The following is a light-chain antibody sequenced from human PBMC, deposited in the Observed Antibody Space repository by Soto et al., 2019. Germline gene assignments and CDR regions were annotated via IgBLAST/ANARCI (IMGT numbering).Light chain of an antibody. CDR2: KAS. V-gene: IGKV1-5*03. Sequence: EIQMTQSPSTLSGSVGDRVTITCRSSQTISSWLAWYQQKPGKAPKLLIYKASTLKSGVPSRFSGSGSGTEFTLTISSLQPDDFAPYYCQLSTSYSEPFGQGTKL. CDR3: QLSTSYSEP. J-gene: IGKJ1*01. CDR1: QTISSW.